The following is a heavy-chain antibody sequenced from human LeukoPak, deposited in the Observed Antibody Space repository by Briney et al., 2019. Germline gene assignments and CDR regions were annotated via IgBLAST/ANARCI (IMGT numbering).Heavy chain of an antibody. CDR2: IYPGDSDT. D-gene: IGHD1-26*01. V-gene: IGHV5-51*01. Sequence: GESLKISCKASVFSFTNYWIAWVRQTPEKGLEWMGIIYPGDSDTRYNPSFQGQVTISADKSIKTAYLQWSSLKASDTAMYYCAGQPQWDDQDYWGQGTLVTVSS. CDR3: AGQPQWDDQDY. CDR1: VFSFTNYW. J-gene: IGHJ4*02.